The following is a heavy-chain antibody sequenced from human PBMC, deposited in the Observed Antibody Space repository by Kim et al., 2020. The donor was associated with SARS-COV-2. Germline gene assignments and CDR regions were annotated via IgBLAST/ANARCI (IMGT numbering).Heavy chain of an antibody. CDR2: IYYSGST. CDR3: AGTMVRGVIRSFDY. J-gene: IGHJ4*02. Sequence: SETLSLTCTVSGGSISSSSYYWGWIRQPPGKGLEWIGSIYYSGSTYYNPSLKSRVTISVDTSKNQFSLKLSSVTAADTAVYYCAGTMVRGVIRSFDYWGQGTLVTVSS. CDR1: GGSISSSSYY. V-gene: IGHV4-39*01. D-gene: IGHD3-10*01.